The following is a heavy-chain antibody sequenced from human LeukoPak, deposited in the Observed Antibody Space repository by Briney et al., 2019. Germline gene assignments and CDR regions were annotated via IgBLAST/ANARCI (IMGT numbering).Heavy chain of an antibody. CDR1: GGSFSGYS. V-gene: IGHV4-34*01. CDR2: INHSGST. J-gene: IGHJ4*02. D-gene: IGHD6-13*01. CDR3: ARAGGVIAAAGIFDY. Sequence: PSETLSLTCAAYGGSFSGYSWSWIRQPPGKGLEWIGEINHSGSTNYNPSLKSRVTISVDTSKNQFSLKLSSVTAADTAVYYCARAGGVIAAAGIFDYWGQGTLVTVSS.